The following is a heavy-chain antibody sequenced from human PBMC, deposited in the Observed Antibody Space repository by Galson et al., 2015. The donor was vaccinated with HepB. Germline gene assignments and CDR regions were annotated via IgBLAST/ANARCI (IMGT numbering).Heavy chain of an antibody. J-gene: IGHJ6*02. CDR3: ASARGTYYYGSGSPLYYYGMDV. CDR1: GGTFSSYA. V-gene: IGHV1-3*01. D-gene: IGHD3-10*01. CDR2: INAGNGNT. Sequence: SVKVSCKASGGTFSSYAMHWVRQAPGQRLEWMGWINAGNGNTKYSQKFQGRVTITRDTSASTAYMELSSLRSEDTAVYYCASARGTYYYGSGSPLYYYGMDVWGQGTTVTVSS.